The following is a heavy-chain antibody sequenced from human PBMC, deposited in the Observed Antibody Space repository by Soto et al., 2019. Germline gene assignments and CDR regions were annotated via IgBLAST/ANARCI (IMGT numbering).Heavy chain of an antibody. D-gene: IGHD3-3*01. CDR3: ASQTYYDFWSGYNYYGMEV. CDR1: GGSISSSSYY. V-gene: IGHV4-39*01. Sequence: LETMSLTCTVSGGSISSSSYYWGWIRQPPGKGLEWIGSIYYSGSTYYNPSLKSRVTISVDTSKNQFSLKLSSVTAADTAVYYCASQTYYDFWSGYNYYGMEVWGQGTTVTVSS. CDR2: IYYSGST. J-gene: IGHJ6*02.